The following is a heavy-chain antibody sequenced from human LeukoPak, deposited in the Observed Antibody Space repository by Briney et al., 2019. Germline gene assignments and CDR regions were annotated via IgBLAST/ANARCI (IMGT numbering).Heavy chain of an antibody. CDR2: ISNDGSRK. D-gene: IGHD6-13*01. J-gene: IGHJ4*02. CDR3: AKDRSTTWSFDY. V-gene: IGHV3-30*18. CDR1: EFTFRSDG. Sequence: GRSLRLSCSASEFTFRSDGMHWVRQAPGKGLEGVAFISNDGSRKYYEDSVKGRFTISRENSKNTVYLQMNNLRGEDTAVYYCAKDRSTTWSFDYWGQGTLVTVSS.